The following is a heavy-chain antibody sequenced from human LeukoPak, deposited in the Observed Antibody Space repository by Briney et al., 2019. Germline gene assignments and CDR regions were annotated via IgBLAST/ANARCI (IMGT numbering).Heavy chain of an antibody. CDR1: GGTFSSYA. CDR2: IIPIFGTA. J-gene: IGHJ4*02. D-gene: IGHD2-21*02. CDR3: ARDLLAYCGGDCYSGFDY. V-gene: IGHV1-69*13. Sequence: SVKVSCKASGGTFSSYAISWVRQAPGQGLEWMGGIIPIFGTANYAQKFQGRVTITADESTSTAYMELSSLRSEDTAAYYCARDLLAYCGGDCYSGFDYWGQGTLVTVSS.